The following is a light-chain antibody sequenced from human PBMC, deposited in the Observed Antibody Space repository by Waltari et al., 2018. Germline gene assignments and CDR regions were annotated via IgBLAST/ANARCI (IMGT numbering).Light chain of an antibody. CDR1: TLSRQY. Sequence: SHELTQPPSVSESPGQTARITCSGETLSRQYAFWYQQKADQAPVLVIYKDKARPSGIPGRYSGSSSGKTVTLTISGVQAEDEADYYCQSSDTSGSYAVFGGGTRLTVV. J-gene: IGLJ3*02. CDR2: KDK. V-gene: IGLV3-25*03. CDR3: QSSDTSGSYAV.